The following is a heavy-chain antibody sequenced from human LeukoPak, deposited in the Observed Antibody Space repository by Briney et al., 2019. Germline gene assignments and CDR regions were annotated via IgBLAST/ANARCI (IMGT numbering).Heavy chain of an antibody. CDR1: GFTVSSNH. J-gene: IGHJ6*02. D-gene: IGHD3-10*01. CDR2: TYSGDNT. V-gene: IGHV3-66*02. Sequence: GGTLRLSCAASGFTVSSNHMTWVRQAPGKGLEWISITYSGDNTYYTDSVKARFTISRDNSKNTLYLQMNSLRAEDTGVYFCARPGYYYGSGSTFYAMDVWGQGTRSPSP. CDR3: ARPGYYYGSGSTFYAMDV.